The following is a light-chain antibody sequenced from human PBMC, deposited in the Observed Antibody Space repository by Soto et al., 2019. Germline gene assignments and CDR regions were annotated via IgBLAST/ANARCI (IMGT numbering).Light chain of an antibody. CDR2: DAS. CDR1: QGISTY. Sequence: DIQLTQSPSSLSASVGDRVTITCRASQGISTYLNCYQQKPGKAPKLLIYDASSLQTGVPSRFSGSGSGTDFSLTISSLQPEDFATYYCQQSYSTPPWTFGQGTKVDIK. CDR3: QQSYSTPPWT. J-gene: IGKJ1*01. V-gene: IGKV1-39*01.